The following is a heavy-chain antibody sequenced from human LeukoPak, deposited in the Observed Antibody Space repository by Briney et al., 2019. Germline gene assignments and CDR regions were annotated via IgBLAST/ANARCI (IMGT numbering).Heavy chain of an antibody. D-gene: IGHD3-16*02. Sequence: SETLSLTCAVYGGSSSGYYWSWIRQPPGKGLEWIGEINHSGSTNYHPSLKSRVTISVDTSKKQFSLKLSSVTAADTAVYYCARGGVSYDYVWGSYRYLTWFDPWGQGTLVTVSS. CDR1: GGSSSGYY. J-gene: IGHJ5*02. CDR2: INHSGST. V-gene: IGHV4-34*01. CDR3: ARGGVSYDYVWGSYRYLTWFDP.